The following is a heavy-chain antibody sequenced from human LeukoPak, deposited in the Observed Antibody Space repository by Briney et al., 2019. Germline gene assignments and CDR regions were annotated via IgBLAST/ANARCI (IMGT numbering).Heavy chain of an antibody. CDR1: GGSISSSRYY. V-gene: IGHV4-39*07. Sequence: PSETLSLTCTVSGGSISSSRYYWGWIRQPPGKGLEWIGSIYYSGSTYYNPSLKSRVTISVDTSKNQFSLKLSSVTAADTAVYYCARGPRSSSWYDAFDIWGQGTMVTVSS. D-gene: IGHD6-13*01. J-gene: IGHJ3*02. CDR2: IYYSGST. CDR3: ARGPRSSSWYDAFDI.